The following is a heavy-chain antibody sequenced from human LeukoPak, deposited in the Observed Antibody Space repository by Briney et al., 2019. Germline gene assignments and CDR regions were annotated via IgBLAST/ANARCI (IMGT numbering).Heavy chain of an antibody. V-gene: IGHV3-23*01. CDR3: ASAKPNYYYDSSGYYYADAFDI. CDR2: ISESGSNT. D-gene: IGHD3-22*01. CDR1: GFTFSNYA. Sequence: QSGGSLRLSCAGSGFTFSNYAMNWVRQAPGKGLEWVSSISESGSNTDYADSVKGRFTISRDNSKNTLYLQMNSLRAEDTAAYYCASAKPNYYYDSSGYYYADAFDIWGQGTMVTVSS. J-gene: IGHJ3*02.